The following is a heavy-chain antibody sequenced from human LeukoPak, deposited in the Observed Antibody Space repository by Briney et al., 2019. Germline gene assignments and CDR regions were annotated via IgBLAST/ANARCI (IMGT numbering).Heavy chain of an antibody. CDR2: IHAGNGNT. V-gene: IGHV1-3*01. CDR3: AREFRVVVTALGY. Sequence: GASVKVSCKASGYTFTSYAMHWVRQAPGQRLEWMGWIHAGNGNTKYSQKFQGRVTITRDTSASTAYMELSSLRSEDTAVYYCAREFRVVVTALGYWGQGTLVTVSS. CDR1: GYTFTSYA. D-gene: IGHD2-21*02. J-gene: IGHJ4*02.